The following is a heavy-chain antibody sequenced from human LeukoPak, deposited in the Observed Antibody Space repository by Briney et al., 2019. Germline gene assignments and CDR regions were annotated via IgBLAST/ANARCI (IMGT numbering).Heavy chain of an antibody. Sequence: GGSLRLSCAASGFTFSSYAMHWVRQAPGKGLEWVAVISYDGSDKYYADSVKGRFTISRDNSKNTLYLQMNSLRAEDTAVYYCAREVRGVLWYWGQGTLVTVSS. V-gene: IGHV3-30*04. CDR2: ISYDGSDK. CDR1: GFTFSSYA. CDR3: AREVRGVLWY. D-gene: IGHD3-10*01. J-gene: IGHJ4*02.